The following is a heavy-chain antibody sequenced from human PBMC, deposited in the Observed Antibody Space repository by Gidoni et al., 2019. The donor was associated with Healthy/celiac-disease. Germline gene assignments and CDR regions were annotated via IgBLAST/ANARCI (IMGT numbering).Heavy chain of an antibody. CDR1: GFTFGRYA. D-gene: IGHD3-22*01. Sequence: QVQLVESGGGVVQPGRYLRLSCAASGFTFGRYAMHWVRQAPGKGLEWVAVISYDGSNKYYADSVKGRFTISRDNSKNTLYLQMNSLRAEDTAVYYCARDRDYYDSSGYFGGGSHAFDIWGQGTMVTVSS. CDR3: ARDRDYYDSSGYFGGGSHAFDI. J-gene: IGHJ3*02. V-gene: IGHV3-30-3*01. CDR2: ISYDGSNK.